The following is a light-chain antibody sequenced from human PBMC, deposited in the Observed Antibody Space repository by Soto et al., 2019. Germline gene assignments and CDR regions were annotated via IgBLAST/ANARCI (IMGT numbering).Light chain of an antibody. CDR3: QQHSDWPLT. CDR1: QSVIGN. Sequence: EIVMTQSPATLSVSPGDRATLSCRASQSVIGNLAWYQQSPGQAPRLLIYGASTRATGVPARFSGSGSGTEFTLAIRTLQSEDFAVYYCQQHSDWPLTFGGGTRVEI. J-gene: IGKJ4*01. CDR2: GAS. V-gene: IGKV3-15*01.